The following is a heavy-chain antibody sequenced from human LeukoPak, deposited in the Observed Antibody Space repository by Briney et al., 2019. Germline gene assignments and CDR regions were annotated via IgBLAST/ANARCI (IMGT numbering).Heavy chain of an antibody. CDR2: ISGSGGST. CDR3: AKEGEAYDILTGYYADY. D-gene: IGHD3-9*01. Sequence: GGSLRLPCAASGFTFSSYAMSWVRQAPGKGLEWVSAISGSGGSTYYADSVKGRFTISRDNSKNTLYLQMISLRAEDTAVYYCAKEGEAYDILTGYYADYWGQGTLVTVSS. CDR1: GFTFSSYA. J-gene: IGHJ4*02. V-gene: IGHV3-23*01.